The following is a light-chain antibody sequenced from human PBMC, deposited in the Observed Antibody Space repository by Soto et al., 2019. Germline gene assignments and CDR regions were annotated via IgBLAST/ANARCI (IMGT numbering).Light chain of an antibody. Sequence: QSFLTQPPSASGSPGQSVTISCTGTSSDVGGYNYVSWYQQHPGKALKLLIYEVTKRPSGVPDRFYGSKSGNTASLTVSGLQAEDEADYFCSSYAGSNNYVFGTGTKVTV. CDR3: SSYAGSNNYV. CDR1: SSDVGGYNY. V-gene: IGLV2-8*01. J-gene: IGLJ1*01. CDR2: EVT.